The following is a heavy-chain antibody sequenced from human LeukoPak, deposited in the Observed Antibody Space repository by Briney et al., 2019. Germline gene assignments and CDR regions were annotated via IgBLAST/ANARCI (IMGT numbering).Heavy chain of an antibody. CDR3: ARTPDYYYYYMDV. D-gene: IGHD1-14*01. Sequence: KVSCKASGYTFTSYDINWVRQATGQGLEWMGIIYPGDSDTRYSPSFQGQVTISADKSISTAYLQWSSLKASDTAMYYCARTPDYYYYYMDVWGKGTTVTVSS. CDR2: IYPGDSDT. J-gene: IGHJ6*03. CDR1: GYTFTSYD. V-gene: IGHV5-51*01.